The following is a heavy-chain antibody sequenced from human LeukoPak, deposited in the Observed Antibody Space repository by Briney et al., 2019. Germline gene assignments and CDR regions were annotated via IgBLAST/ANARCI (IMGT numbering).Heavy chain of an antibody. V-gene: IGHV4-39*07. J-gene: IGHJ4*02. D-gene: IGHD3-22*01. CDR3: ARGSIYYGDSSVYFDY. CDR2: INQRGST. CDR1: GGSISSSSYY. Sequence: PSETLSLTCTVSGGSISSSSYYWGWIRQPPGMGLEWIGEINQRGSTNYNPSLKSRVTMSVDTSKNQFSLRLSSVTAADTAVYYCARGSIYYGDSSVYFDYWAQGTLVTVSS.